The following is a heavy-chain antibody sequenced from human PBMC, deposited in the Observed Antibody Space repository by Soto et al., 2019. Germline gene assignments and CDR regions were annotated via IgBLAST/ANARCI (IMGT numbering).Heavy chain of an antibody. CDR1: GFTFSSYA. D-gene: IGHD2-2*01. CDR2: ISGSGGST. J-gene: IGHJ5*02. Sequence: HPGGSLRLSCAASGFTFSSYAMSWVRQAPGKGLEWVSAISGSGGSTYYADSVKGRFTISRDNSKNTLYLQMNSLRAEDTAVYYCAKDGGYCSSTSCYFPPDTNWFDPWGQGTLVTVSS. CDR3: AKDGGYCSSTSCYFPPDTNWFDP. V-gene: IGHV3-23*01.